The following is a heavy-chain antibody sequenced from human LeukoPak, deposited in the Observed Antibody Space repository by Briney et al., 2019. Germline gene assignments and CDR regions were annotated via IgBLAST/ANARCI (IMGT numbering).Heavy chain of an antibody. J-gene: IGHJ4*02. CDR2: IYYSGST. CDR1: GGSISDYY. CDR3: ARGPQDYGDYALY. D-gene: IGHD4-17*01. V-gene: IGHV4-59*01. Sequence: IPSETLSLTCTVSGGSISDYYWSWIRQPPGKGLEWIGYIYYSGSTNYNPSLKSRVTISVDTSKTQFSLKLSSVTAADTAVYYCARGPQDYGDYALYWGQGTLVTVSS.